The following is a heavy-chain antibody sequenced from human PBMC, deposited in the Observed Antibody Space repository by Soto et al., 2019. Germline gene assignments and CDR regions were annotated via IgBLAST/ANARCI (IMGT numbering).Heavy chain of an antibody. Sequence: ASVKVSCKASGYTFTGYYMHWVRQAPGQGLEWMGWINPNSGATNYAQKFQGRVTMTRDTSISTAYMELSRLRSDDTAVYYCARAERGDTAARPDWLDRWGQGTLVTVSS. CDR3: ARAERGDTAARPDWLDR. CDR2: INPNSGAT. D-gene: IGHD6-6*01. CDR1: GYTFTGYY. V-gene: IGHV1-2*02. J-gene: IGHJ5*02.